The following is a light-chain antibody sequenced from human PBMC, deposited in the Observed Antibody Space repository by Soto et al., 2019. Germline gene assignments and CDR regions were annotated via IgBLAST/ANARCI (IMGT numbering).Light chain of an antibody. CDR1: QNIERW. CDR2: DVS. Sequence: DIQMTQSPSTLSASVGDRFTITCRASQNIERWLAWYQQKPGKAPKLLLYDVSSLESGVPSAFCGRRSGTVFSLTFAGLQPYDFSLNFFNQSRRRAWTFGQGTKVDIK. J-gene: IGKJ1*01. V-gene: IGKV1-5*01. CDR3: NQSRRRAWT.